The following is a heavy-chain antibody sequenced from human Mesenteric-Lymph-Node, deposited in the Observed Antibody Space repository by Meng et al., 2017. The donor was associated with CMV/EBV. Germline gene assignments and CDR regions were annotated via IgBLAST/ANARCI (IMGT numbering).Heavy chain of an antibody. V-gene: IGHV4-39*07. CDR2: IYYSGST. CDR3: ASRNYCDSSGYS. J-gene: IGHJ5*02. Sequence: GSLRLSCTVSGGSISSSCYYWGWLRQPPGKGLEWIGSIYYSGSTYYNPSLKSRVTISVDTSKNQFSLKLNSVTAADTAVYYCASRNYCDSSGYSWGQGTLVTVSS. CDR1: GGSISSSCYY. D-gene: IGHD3-22*01.